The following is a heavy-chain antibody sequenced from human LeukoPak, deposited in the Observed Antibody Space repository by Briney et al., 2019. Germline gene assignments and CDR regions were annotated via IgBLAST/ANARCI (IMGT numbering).Heavy chain of an antibody. J-gene: IGHJ5*02. V-gene: IGHV4-59*01. CDR1: GGSISSYY. CDR2: IYYSGST. CDR3: ARSWYGYGRGWFDP. D-gene: IGHD6-13*01. Sequence: PSETLSLTCTVSGGSISSYYWSWIRQPPGKGLEWIGYIYYSGSTNYNPSLKSRVTISVDTSKNQFSPKLSSVTAADTAVYYCARSWYGYGRGWFDPWGQGTLVTVSS.